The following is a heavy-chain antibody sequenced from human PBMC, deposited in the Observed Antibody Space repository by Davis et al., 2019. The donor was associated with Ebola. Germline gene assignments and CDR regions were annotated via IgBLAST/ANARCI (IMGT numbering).Heavy chain of an antibody. CDR2: ISYDGSNK. J-gene: IGHJ3*01. V-gene: IGHV3-30-3*01. Sequence: GGSLRLSCAASGFTFSSYAMHWVRQAPGKGLEWVAVISYDGSNKYYADSVKGRFTISRDNSKNTLYLQMNSLRAEDTAVYYCARGDYYDSSGYYLTFTDAFDVWGQGTMVTVSS. CDR1: GFTFSSYA. D-gene: IGHD3-22*01. CDR3: ARGDYYDSSGYYLTFTDAFDV.